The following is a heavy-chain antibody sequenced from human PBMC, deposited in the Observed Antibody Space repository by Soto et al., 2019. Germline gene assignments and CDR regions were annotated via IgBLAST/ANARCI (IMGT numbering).Heavy chain of an antibody. D-gene: IGHD6-13*01. CDR2: ISYDGSNK. CDR3: ARDVHSSSCLVGFDY. V-gene: IGHV3-30-3*01. CDR1: GFTFSSYA. J-gene: IGHJ4*02. Sequence: QVQLVESGGGVVQPGRSLRLSCAASGFTFSSYAMHWVRQAPGKGLEWVAVISYDGSNKYYADSVKGRFTISRDNSKNTMYLQMNSLRAEDTAGYYCARDVHSSSCLVGFDYWGQGTLVTVSS.